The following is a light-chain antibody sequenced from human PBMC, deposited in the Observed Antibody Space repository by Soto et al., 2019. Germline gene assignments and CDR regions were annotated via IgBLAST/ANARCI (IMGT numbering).Light chain of an antibody. J-gene: IGLJ3*02. V-gene: IGLV1-40*01. CDR1: NSNLGAGYD. CDR3: QAYDYSLTAFV. CDR2: GNR. Sequence: QTVVTQPPSVSVAPGQRVTISCTGNNSNLGAGYDVHWYQHLPGAAPKLVIFGNRNRPSGVPERFSGSKSGTSASLAITGLQAEDEADYYCQAYDYSLTAFVFGGGTKLTVL.